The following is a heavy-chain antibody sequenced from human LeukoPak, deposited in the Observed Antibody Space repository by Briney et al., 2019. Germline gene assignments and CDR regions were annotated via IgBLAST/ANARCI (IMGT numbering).Heavy chain of an antibody. D-gene: IGHD5-24*01. J-gene: IGHJ4*02. CDR1: GFTFINAW. CDR3: AREWRSPRY. Sequence: PGGSLRLSCAASGFTFINAWMTWVRQVPGKGLEWVANIKQDGSEKYYVDSVKGRFTISRDNAKNSLYLQMDSLRAEDTAVYYCAREWRSPRYWGQGTLVTVSS. V-gene: IGHV3-7*01. CDR2: IKQDGSEK.